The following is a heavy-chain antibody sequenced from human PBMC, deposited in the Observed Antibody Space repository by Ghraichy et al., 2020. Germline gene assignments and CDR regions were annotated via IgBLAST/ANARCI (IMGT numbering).Heavy chain of an antibody. V-gene: IGHV4-59*01. CDR1: GGSISSYY. CDR3: ARAIQSYYNWFDP. CDR2: IYYSGST. J-gene: IGHJ5*02. D-gene: IGHD1-26*01. Sequence: SETLSLTCTVSGGSISSYYWSWIRQPPGKGLEWIGHIYYSGSTNYNPSLKSRVTISVDTSKNQFSLKLSSVTAADTAVYYCARAIQSYYNWFDPWGQGTLVTVSS.